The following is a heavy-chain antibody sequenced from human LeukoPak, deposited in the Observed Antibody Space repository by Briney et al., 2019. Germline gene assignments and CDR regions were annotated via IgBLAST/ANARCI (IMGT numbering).Heavy chain of an antibody. CDR3: AKGERASGSYYIDY. D-gene: IGHD3-10*01. J-gene: IGHJ4*02. CDR2: ISWNSGSI. Sequence: GGSLRLSCAASGFTFDDYAMHWVRQSPGKGLDWVSGISWNSGSIGYADSVKGRFTISRDNAKNSLYLQMNSLRAEDTALYYCAKGERASGSYYIDYWGQGTLVTVSS. CDR1: GFTFDDYA. V-gene: IGHV3-9*01.